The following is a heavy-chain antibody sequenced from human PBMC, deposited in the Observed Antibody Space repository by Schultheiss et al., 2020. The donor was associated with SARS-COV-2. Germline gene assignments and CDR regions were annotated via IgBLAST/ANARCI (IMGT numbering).Heavy chain of an antibody. CDR2: ISRTSSYI. D-gene: IGHD5-12*01. J-gene: IGHJ3*02. V-gene: IGHV3-21*01. CDR1: GFTFSSYS. Sequence: GGSLRLSCAASGFTFSSYSMNWVRQAPGKGLEWVSSISRTSSYIYYADSLKGRFTISRDNARNSLYLQMNSLRAEDTAMYYCARDPGLRAFDIWGQGTMVTVSS. CDR3: ARDPGLRAFDI.